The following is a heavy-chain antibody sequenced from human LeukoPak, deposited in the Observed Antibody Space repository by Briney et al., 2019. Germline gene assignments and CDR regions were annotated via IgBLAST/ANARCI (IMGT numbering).Heavy chain of an antibody. CDR1: GFTFSSYG. J-gene: IGHJ4*02. CDR3: AKDVYYYDSSGIDY. Sequence: GGSLRLSCAASGFTFSSYGMHWVRQAPGKGLEWVAFIRYHGSNKYYADSVKGRFTISRDNSKNTLYLQMYSLRAEDTAVYYCAKDVYYYDSSGIDYWGQGTLVTVSS. V-gene: IGHV3-30*02. CDR2: IRYHGSNK. D-gene: IGHD3-22*01.